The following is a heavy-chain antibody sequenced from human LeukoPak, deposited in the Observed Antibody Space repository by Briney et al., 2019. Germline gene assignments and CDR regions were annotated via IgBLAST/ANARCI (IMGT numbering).Heavy chain of an antibody. J-gene: IGHJ4*02. D-gene: IGHD6-6*01. CDR3: ARAPAEYSSSSGFDY. Sequence: ASVNVSCKASGYTFTSYDINWVRQATGQGLEWMGWMNPNSGNTGYAQKFQGRVTITRNTSISTAHMELSSLRSEDTAVYYCARAPAEYSSSSGFDYWGQGTLVTVSS. CDR2: MNPNSGNT. CDR1: GYTFTSYD. V-gene: IGHV1-8*03.